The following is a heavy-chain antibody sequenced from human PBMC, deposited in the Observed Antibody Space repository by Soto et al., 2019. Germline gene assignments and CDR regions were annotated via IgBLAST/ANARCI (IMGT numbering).Heavy chain of an antibody. CDR3: ATEGYFCRGFYGWFGA. V-gene: IGHV3-7*01. J-gene: IGHJ5*02. D-gene: IGHD3-3*01. CDR1: GSTLESHW. CDR2: IRQDGTEI. Sequence: EVQLVESGGGLVQPGGSLRLVCVDSGSTLESHWMAWVRQAPGKWLEWVANIRQDGTEIHYVEAVRGRFIISRDNAKKSGYLQMNSLRVEDSARYYCATEGYFCRGFYGWFGAWGQGTLVTVSS.